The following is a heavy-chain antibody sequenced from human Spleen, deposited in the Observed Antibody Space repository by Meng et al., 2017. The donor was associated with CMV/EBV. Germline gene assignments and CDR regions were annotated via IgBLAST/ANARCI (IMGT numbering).Heavy chain of an antibody. J-gene: IGHJ4*02. D-gene: IGHD2-15*01. CDR3: VGGVVVAGIDY. Sequence: FSVSGASISCCCWWRWVRRSPRQGLDWIGGIHHNPYNNYRPSLTVRISMSVYASKIQFFLTPTSVASACTAIYYCVGGVVVAGIDYWGQGTLVTVSS. CDR1: GASISCCCW. V-gene: IGHV4-55*01. CDR2: IHHNPYN.